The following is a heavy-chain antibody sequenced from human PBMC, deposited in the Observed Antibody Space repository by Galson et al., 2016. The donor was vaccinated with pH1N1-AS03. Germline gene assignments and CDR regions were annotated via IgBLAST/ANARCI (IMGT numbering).Heavy chain of an antibody. D-gene: IGHD2-15*01. V-gene: IGHV3-23*01. CDR1: YA. J-gene: IGHJ4*02. CDR2: IAGGGVTT. CDR3: AKLSLGYCAY. Sequence: YAVSWVRQAPGKGLEWVSAIAGGGVTTYYADSVKGRFTISRDNSKNTLYLRINSLRAEDTAIYYCAKLSLGYCAYWGQGTLVTVSS.